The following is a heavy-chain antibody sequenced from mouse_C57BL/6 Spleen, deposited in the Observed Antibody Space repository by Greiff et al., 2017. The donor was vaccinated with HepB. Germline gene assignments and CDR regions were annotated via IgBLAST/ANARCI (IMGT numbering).Heavy chain of an antibody. V-gene: IGHV1-69*01. CDR1: GYTFTSYW. CDR3: AALTEYFDV. Sequence: QVQLQQSGAELVMPGASVKLSCKASGYTFTSYWMHWVKQRPGQGLEWIGEIDPSDSYTNYNQKFKGKSTLTVDKSSSTAYMQLSSLTSEDSAVYYCAALTEYFDVWGTGTTVTVSS. J-gene: IGHJ1*03. CDR2: IDPSDSYT. D-gene: IGHD4-1*01.